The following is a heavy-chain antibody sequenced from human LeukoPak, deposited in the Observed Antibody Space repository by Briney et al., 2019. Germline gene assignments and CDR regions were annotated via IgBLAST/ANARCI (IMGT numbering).Heavy chain of an antibody. D-gene: IGHD5-12*01. J-gene: IGHJ4*02. CDR2: IYYSGST. CDR1: GGSISSGDYY. CDR3: ARGYSGYQNPFDY. Sequence: SETLSLTCTVSGGSISSGDYYWSWIRQPPGKGLEWIGYIYYSGSTYYNPSLKSRVTISVDTSKNQFSLKLSSVTAADTAVYYCARGYSGYQNPFDYWGQGTLVTVSS. V-gene: IGHV4-30-4*01.